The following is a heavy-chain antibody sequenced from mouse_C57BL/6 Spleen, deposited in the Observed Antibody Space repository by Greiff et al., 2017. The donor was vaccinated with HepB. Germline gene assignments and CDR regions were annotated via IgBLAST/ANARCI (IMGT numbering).Heavy chain of an antibody. CDR3: TRVSYYGSSYWYFDV. CDR1: GFNIKDYY. D-gene: IGHD1-1*01. CDR2: IDPEDGDT. V-gene: IGHV14-1*01. J-gene: IGHJ1*03. Sequence: EVQRVESGAELVRPGASVKLSCTASGFNIKDYYMHWVKQRPEQGLEWIGRIDPEDGDTEYAPKFQGKATMTADTSSNTAYLQLSSLTSEDTAVYYCTRVSYYGSSYWYFDVWGTGTTVTVSS.